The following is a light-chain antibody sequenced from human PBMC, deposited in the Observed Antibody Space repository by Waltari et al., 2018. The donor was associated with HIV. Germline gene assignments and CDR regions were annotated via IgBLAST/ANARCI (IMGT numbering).Light chain of an antibody. CDR3: ESADSSLWV. J-gene: IGLJ3*02. V-gene: IGLV3-25*03. Sequence: SYELTPPPSVSVSPGQTARIPCSGDALPKQYAYWYQQKAGQAPVLVIYKDSERPSGIPERFSGSSSGTTVTLTISGVQAEDEADYYCESADSSLWVFGGGTKLTVL. CDR1: ALPKQY. CDR2: KDS.